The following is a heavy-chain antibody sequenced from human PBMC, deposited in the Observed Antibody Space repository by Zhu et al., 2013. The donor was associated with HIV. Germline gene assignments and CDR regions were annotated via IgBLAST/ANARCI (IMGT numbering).Heavy chain of an antibody. CDR3: ASGGSRVDSSGYYGY. D-gene: IGHD3-22*01. CDR2: INPNSGGT. V-gene: IGHV1-2*02. CDR1: GYTFTGYY. J-gene: IGHJ4*02. Sequence: QVQLVQSGAEVKKPGASVKVSCKASGYTFTGYYMHWVRQAPGQGLEWMGWINPNSGGTNYAQKFQGRVTITADESTSTAYMELSSLRSEDTAVYYCASGGSRVDSSGYYGYWGQGTLVTVSS.